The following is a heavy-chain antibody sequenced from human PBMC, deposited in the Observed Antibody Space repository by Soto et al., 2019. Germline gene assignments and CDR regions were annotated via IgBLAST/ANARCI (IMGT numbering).Heavy chain of an antibody. CDR1: GFTFGDSY. V-gene: IGHV3-11*06. J-gene: IGHJ5*02. CDR3: VRGGGGGLFDP. CDR2: ISPGSRYP. Sequence: GSLRLSCAGSGFTFGDSYMGWIRQAPGKGLEWLSYISPGSRYPAYADSVKGRFTISRDNAKRSLYLQMMSLTAEDTAIYYCVRGGGGGLFDPWGQGTMVTVSS. D-gene: IGHD2-15*01.